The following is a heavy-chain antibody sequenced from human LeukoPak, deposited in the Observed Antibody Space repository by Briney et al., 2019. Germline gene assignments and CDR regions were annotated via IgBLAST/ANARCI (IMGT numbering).Heavy chain of an antibody. D-gene: IGHD2-8*02. Sequence: SETLSLTCTVSGGSISNYYWGWLRQTPGKGLEYIGYIYYTGSTTYNPSLQSRVTMSVDTNKNELSLKLSSVTAADTAVYYCARHTVSRAGGDFAYWGQGALVIVSS. CDR1: GGSISNYY. CDR3: ARHTVSRAGGDFAY. CDR2: IYYTGST. J-gene: IGHJ4*02. V-gene: IGHV4-59*08.